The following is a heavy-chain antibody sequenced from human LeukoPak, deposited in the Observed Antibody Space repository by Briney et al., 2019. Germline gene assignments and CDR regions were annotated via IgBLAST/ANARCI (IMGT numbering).Heavy chain of an antibody. CDR1: GGHISSADYY. J-gene: IGHJ4*02. D-gene: IGHD3-22*01. CDR3: ARRTQDSGDYRDYFDY. Sequence: PSQTLSLTCTVSGGHISSADYYWSWICQHPGNSLQCIGDIYHSGTTSYNTSLRSRVTISVDTSENRFSLNLRSVTAADTAVYYCARRTQDSGDYRDYFDYWGQGTLVTVSS. CDR2: IYHSGTT. V-gene: IGHV4-31*03.